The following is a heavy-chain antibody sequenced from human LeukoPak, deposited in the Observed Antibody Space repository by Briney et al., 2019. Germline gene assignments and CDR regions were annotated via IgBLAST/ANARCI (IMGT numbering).Heavy chain of an antibody. CDR3: ARTIGGSSAATGY. CDR2: IYYSGST. D-gene: IGHD2-2*01. V-gene: IGHV4-39*01. CDR1: GGSISSSSYY. Sequence: PSETLSLTCTVSGGSISSSSYYLGWIRQPPGKGLEWIGSIYYSGSTYYNPSLKSRVTISVDTSKNQFSLKLSSVTAADTAVYYCARTIGGSSAATGYWGQGTLVTVSS. J-gene: IGHJ4*02.